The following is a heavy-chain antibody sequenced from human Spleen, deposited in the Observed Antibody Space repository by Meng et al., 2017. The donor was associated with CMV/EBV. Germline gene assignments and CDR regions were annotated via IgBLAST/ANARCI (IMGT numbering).Heavy chain of an antibody. Sequence: SETLSLTCTVPGDSVSSHYWNWIRQPPGKGLEWIGYIHYSGNTNYNPSLKSQVTISVDTSKKQFSLKLSSVTAADTAVYYCARALSSTTLGYYYHGMDVWGQGTTVTVSS. D-gene: IGHD2-2*01. CDR1: GDSVSSHY. CDR2: IHYSGNT. V-gene: IGHV4-59*02. CDR3: ARALSSTTLGYYYHGMDV. J-gene: IGHJ6*02.